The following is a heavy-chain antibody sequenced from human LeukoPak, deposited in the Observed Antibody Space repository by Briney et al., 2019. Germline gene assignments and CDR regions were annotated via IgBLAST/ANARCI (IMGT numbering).Heavy chain of an antibody. CDR2: IYYSDTT. D-gene: IGHD3-10*01. CDR1: GGSIISSSYS. CDR3: ARCLIPIYGTLKWFDP. V-gene: IGHV4-39*01. J-gene: IGHJ5*02. Sequence: SETLSLTCTVSGGSIISSSYSWAWLRQPPGKGLEWIATIYYSDTTYSNSPLKSRVTISVDTSKNQFSLKLGSVTTADTAVYYCARCLIPIYGTLKWFDPWGQGTLVTVSS.